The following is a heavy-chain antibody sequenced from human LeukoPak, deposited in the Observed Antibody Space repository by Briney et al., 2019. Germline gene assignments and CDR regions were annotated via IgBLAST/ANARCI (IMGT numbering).Heavy chain of an antibody. CDR1: GGPFITSGYY. V-gene: IGHV4-39*01. CDR3: ARLRGLQFIDY. J-gene: IGHJ4*02. CDR2: IYYSGTT. D-gene: IGHD5-24*01. Sequence: PSETLSLTCTVSGGPFITSGYYWGWIRQPPGKGLEWIGSIYYSGTTYYNPSLKSRVTISVDTSKNQFSLKLISVTAADMAVYYCARLRGLQFIDYWGQGILVTV.